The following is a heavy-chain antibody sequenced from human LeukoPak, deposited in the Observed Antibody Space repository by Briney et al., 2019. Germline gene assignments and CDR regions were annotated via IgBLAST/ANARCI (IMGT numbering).Heavy chain of an antibody. J-gene: IGHJ4*02. CDR3: ARASGPMGFGELFFLVGYYFDY. V-gene: IGHV4-59*08. Sequence: PSETLSLTCTVSGGSISSYYWSWIRQPPGKGLEWIGYIYYSGSTNYNPSLKSRVTISVDTSKNQFSLKLSSVTAADTAVYYCARASGPMGFGELFFLVGYYFDYWGQGTLVTVSS. CDR1: GGSISSYY. D-gene: IGHD3-10*01. CDR2: IYYSGST.